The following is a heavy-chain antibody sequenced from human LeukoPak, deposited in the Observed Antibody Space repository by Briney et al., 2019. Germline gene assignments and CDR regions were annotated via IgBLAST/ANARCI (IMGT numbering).Heavy chain of an antibody. J-gene: IGHJ4*02. CDR1: RYTFTGYY. V-gene: IGHV1-2*02. D-gene: IGHD6-13*01. Sequence: ASVKVSCKASRYTFTGYYMHWVRQAPAQGLEWMGWINPNSGGTNYAQKFQGRVTMTRDTSISTAYMELSRLRSDDTAVYYCARRKAAAGGDADFDYWGQGTLVTVSS. CDR3: ARRKAAAGGDADFDY. CDR2: INPNSGGT.